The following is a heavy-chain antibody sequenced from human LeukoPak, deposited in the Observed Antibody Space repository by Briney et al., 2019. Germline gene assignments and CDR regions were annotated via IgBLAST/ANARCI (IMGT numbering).Heavy chain of an antibody. CDR1: GFTFSTYA. Sequence: GGSLRLSCAASGFTFSTYAMTWVRQAPGKGLEWVSGITAGGSSTYYADSVKGRFTISRDNSESTLCLQMNSLRAEDTAVYYCAKDRDSNRFDPWGQGTLVTVSS. J-gene: IGHJ5*02. CDR3: AKDRDSNRFDP. V-gene: IGHV3-23*01. D-gene: IGHD3-10*01. CDR2: ITAGGSST.